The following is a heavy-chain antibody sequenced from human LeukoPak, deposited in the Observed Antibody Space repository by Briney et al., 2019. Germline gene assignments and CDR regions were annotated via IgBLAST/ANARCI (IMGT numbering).Heavy chain of an antibody. D-gene: IGHD2-2*01. CDR1: GDSVSSNSDT. CDR2: TYYRSTWYN. J-gene: IGHJ5*02. Sequence: SQTLSLTCAISGDSVSSNSDTWNWIWQSPSRGLEWLGRTYYRSTWYNDYAVSVRGRITVNPDTSKNQFSLHLNSVTPEDTAVYYCARRLTQYDCFDPWGQGILVTVSS. V-gene: IGHV6-1*01. CDR3: ARRLTQYDCFDP.